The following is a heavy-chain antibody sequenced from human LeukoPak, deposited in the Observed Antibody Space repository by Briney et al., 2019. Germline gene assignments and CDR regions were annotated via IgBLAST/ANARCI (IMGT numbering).Heavy chain of an antibody. CDR1: GYTLTELS. CDR3: ATVRGPLYSSSWWYE. J-gene: IGHJ4*02. V-gene: IGHV1-24*01. Sequence: GASVQVSCKVSGYTLTELSMHWVRQAPGKGLEWMGGFDPEDGETIYAQKFQGRVTMTEDTSTDTAYMELSSLRSEDTAVYYCATVRGPLYSSSWWYEWGQGTLVTVSS. D-gene: IGHD6-13*01. CDR2: FDPEDGET.